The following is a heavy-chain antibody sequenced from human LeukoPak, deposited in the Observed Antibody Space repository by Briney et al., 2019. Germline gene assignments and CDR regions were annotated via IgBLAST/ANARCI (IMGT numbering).Heavy chain of an antibody. V-gene: IGHV3-53*05. Sequence: GGSLRLSCAASGFAVSSKYTTWVRQAPGKGMEWVSVIYSDGSTFYADSVKGRFTISRDNAKNTLYLQMNSLRAEDTAVYYCARGPWDYWGQGTLVTVSS. CDR3: ARGPWDY. CDR2: IYSDGST. J-gene: IGHJ4*02. CDR1: GFAVSSKY.